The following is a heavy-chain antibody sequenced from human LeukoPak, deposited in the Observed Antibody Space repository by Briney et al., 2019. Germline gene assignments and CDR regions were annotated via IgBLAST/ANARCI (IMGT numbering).Heavy chain of an antibody. D-gene: IGHD3-3*01. CDR2: IYYSGST. CDR3: ARHQAPYLILGVVTPTRCWFDP. V-gene: IGHV4-59*08. Sequence: SETLSLTCTVSGGSISSYYWSWIRQPPGKGLEWIGYIYYSGSTNYNPSLKSRVTIPVDTSKNQFSLKLSSVTAAGTAVYYCARHQAPYLILGVVTPTRCWFDPWGQGTLVTVSS. CDR1: GGSISSYY. J-gene: IGHJ5*02.